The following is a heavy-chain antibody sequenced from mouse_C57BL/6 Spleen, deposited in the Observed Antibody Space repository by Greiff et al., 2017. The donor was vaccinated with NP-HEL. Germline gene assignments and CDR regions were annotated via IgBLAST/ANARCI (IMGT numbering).Heavy chain of an antibody. J-gene: IGHJ4*01. D-gene: IGHD1-1*01. CDR3: ARFITTVEYAMDY. CDR2: IYPGSGST. V-gene: IGHV1-55*01. CDR1: GYTFTSYW. Sequence: QVQLQQSGAELVKPGASVKMSCKASGYTFTSYWITWVKQRPGQGLEWIGDIYPGSGSTNYNEKFKGKATLTVDTSSSTAYMQLSSLTSEDSAVYYGARFITTVEYAMDYRGQGTSVTVSS.